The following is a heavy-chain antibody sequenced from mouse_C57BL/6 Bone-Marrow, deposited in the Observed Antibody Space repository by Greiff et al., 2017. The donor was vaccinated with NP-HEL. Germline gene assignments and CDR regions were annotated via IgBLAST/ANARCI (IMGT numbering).Heavy chain of an antibody. CDR3: ARRDDYDGYAMDY. V-gene: IGHV5-16*01. Sequence: EVKLMESEGGLVQPGSSMKLSCTASGFTFSDYYMAWVRQVPEKGLEWVANINYDGSSTYYLDSLKSRFIISRDNAKNILYLQMSSLKSEDTATYYCARRDDYDGYAMDYWGQGTSVTVSS. J-gene: IGHJ4*01. CDR1: GFTFSDYY. CDR2: INYDGSST. D-gene: IGHD2-4*01.